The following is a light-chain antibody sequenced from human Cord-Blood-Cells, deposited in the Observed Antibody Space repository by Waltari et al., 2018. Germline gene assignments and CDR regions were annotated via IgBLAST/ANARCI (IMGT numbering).Light chain of an antibody. V-gene: IGLV2-11*01. J-gene: IGLJ3*02. Sequence: QSALTQPRSVSGSPGQSDTISCPGTSSDVGGYNYISWYQQHPGKAPKLMIYDVSKRPSGVPDRFSGSKSGNTASLTISGLQAEDEADYYCCSYAGSYTWVFGGGTKLTVL. CDR1: SSDVGGYNY. CDR3: CSYAGSYTWV. CDR2: DVS.